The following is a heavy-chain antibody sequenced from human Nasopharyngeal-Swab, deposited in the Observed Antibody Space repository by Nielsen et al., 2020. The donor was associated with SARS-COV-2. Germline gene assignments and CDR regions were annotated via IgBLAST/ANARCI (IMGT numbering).Heavy chain of an antibody. Sequence: SQTLSLTCTVSGGYISHGAYNWNWIRQHPGQGLEWIGSIYYTGRTSYNPSLKSRVSISIAASRRQFSLNLVFMSAADTTVYYCARGKGDAYRNFDYWDQGTLVTVSS. CDR3: ARGKGDAYRNFDY. D-gene: IGHD5-24*01. J-gene: IGHJ4*02. V-gene: IGHV4-31*03. CDR2: IYYTGRT. CDR1: GGYISHGAYN.